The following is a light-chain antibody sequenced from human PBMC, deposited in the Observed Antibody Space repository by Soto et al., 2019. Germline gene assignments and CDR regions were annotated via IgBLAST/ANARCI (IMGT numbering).Light chain of an antibody. V-gene: IGKV3-11*01. CDR2: DAY. CDR3: KQRSSYPHA. J-gene: IGKJ4*01. Sequence: ETEFTHSPDTLSVSPGERATLSSRASQSVSNYLPWYQQKPGQAYRLVIYDAYNWTTGIQARFSGSGSGADFTLTISSLEPDDVAVYFCKQRSSYPHAVGGGTKVDI. CDR1: QSVSNY.